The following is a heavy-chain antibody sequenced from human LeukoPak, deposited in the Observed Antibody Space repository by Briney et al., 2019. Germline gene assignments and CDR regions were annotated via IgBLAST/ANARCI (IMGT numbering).Heavy chain of an antibody. CDR1: GFTFSSYA. D-gene: IGHD1-7*01. J-gene: IGHJ6*02. CDR2: ISGSAGST. CDR3: AKDVATGTTSSYYGMDV. V-gene: IGHV3-23*01. Sequence: AGGSLRLSCAASGFTFSSYAMNWVRQAPGKGLEWVSAISGSAGSTYYADSVKGRFTIPRDNSKNTLYLQMNSLRAEDTAVYYCAKDVATGTTSSYYGMDVWGQGTTVTVSS.